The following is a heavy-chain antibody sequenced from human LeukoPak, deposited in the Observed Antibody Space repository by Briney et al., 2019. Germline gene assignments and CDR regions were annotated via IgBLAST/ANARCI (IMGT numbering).Heavy chain of an antibody. V-gene: IGHV4-39*01. Sequence: GSLRLSCAASGFTFSSYWMSWVRQAPGKGLEWIGSIYYSGSTYYNPSLKSRVTISVDTSKDQFSLKLSSVTAADTAVYYCARQPANVLDNWFDPWGQGTLVTVSS. D-gene: IGHD2-15*01. CDR3: ARQPANVLDNWFDP. CDR1: GFTFSSYW. J-gene: IGHJ5*02. CDR2: IYYSGST.